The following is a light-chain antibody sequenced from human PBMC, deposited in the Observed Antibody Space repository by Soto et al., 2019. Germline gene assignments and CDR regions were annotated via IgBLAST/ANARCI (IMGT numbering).Light chain of an antibody. CDR2: DAS. V-gene: IGKV3-11*01. CDR3: QQRSNWPALT. J-gene: IGKJ4*01. Sequence: EIGLTHSPATLSLSPGERATLSCRASQSVSSYLAWYQQKPGQAPRLLIYDASNRATGIPARFSGSGSGTDFTLTISSLEPEDFAVYYCQQRSNWPALTFGGGTKVDIK. CDR1: QSVSSY.